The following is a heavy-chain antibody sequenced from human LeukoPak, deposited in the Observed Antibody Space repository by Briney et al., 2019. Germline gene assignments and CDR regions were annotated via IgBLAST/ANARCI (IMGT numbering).Heavy chain of an antibody. J-gene: IGHJ4*02. V-gene: IGHV3-33*01. CDR3: ARDTAMANFDY. Sequence: GRSLRLSCAASGFTFSSYGMHWVRQAPGKGLEWVAVIWYDGSNKYYADSVKGRFTISRDNSKNTLYLQMNGLRAEDTAVYYCARDTAMANFDYWGQGTLVTVSS. D-gene: IGHD5-18*01. CDR1: GFTFSSYG. CDR2: IWYDGSNK.